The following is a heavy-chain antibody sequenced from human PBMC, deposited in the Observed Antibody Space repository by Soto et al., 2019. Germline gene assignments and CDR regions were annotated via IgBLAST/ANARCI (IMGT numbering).Heavy chain of an antibody. D-gene: IGHD1-26*01. J-gene: IGHJ4*02. Sequence: GALRLSCAVSGFTFGDSAMHWVRQASGEGLGWVGRVRSKAKTYATAYAASVKGRFTISRDDSKNTAYLQMNSLKTEDTAVYYCTPEGAGFGYWGQGTLVTVSS. V-gene: IGHV3-73*01. CDR3: TPEGAGFGY. CDR2: VRSKAKTYAT. CDR1: GFTFGDSA.